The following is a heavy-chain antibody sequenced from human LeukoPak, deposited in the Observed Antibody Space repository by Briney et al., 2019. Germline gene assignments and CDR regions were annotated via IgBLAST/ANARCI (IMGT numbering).Heavy chain of an antibody. Sequence: GASLRLSGASSEFSFSRDWMSSVRQAPGNGLDWVPNIKQDGSDKYYVDSVKGRFTISRDNAKNSLSLQMNSLRAEDTALYYCARDKAVGATYFDYWGQGTLVTVSS. CDR3: ARDKAVGATYFDY. J-gene: IGHJ4*02. D-gene: IGHD1-26*01. V-gene: IGHV3-7*01. CDR1: EFSFSRDW. CDR2: IKQDGSDK.